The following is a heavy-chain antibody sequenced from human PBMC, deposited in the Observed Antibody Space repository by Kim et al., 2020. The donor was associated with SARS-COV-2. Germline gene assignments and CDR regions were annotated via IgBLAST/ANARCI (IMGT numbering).Heavy chain of an antibody. CDR1: FGMAG. J-gene: IGHJ4*02. Sequence: FGMAGVYWVRRAPGKGVEWVAIIWFDGSEKYYADCVKGRFTVSRDNSKNTVYLHMDSLRADDTAVYYCAKDWGTTSTEGYYFDHWGQGTLAT. CDR3: AKDWGTTSTEGYYFDH. D-gene: IGHD3-16*01. V-gene: IGHV3-33*07. CDR2: IWFDGSEK.